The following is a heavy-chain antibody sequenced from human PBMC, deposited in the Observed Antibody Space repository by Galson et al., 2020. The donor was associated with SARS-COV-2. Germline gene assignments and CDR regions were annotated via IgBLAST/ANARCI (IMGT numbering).Heavy chain of an antibody. CDR3: AIDYDYYDSSGFFYAVYY. D-gene: IGHD3-22*01. CDR1: GYIFNSYG. Sequence: ASVTVSCKASGYIFNSYGLSWVRQAPGQGLEWLGWISAYNGDTNYAQNLQGRVTMTTDTSTKTAYMELRRLRSDDTAIYYCAIDYDYYDSSGFFYAVYYGGHGTLFIVSS. V-gene: IGHV1-18*01. CDR2: ISAYNGDT. J-gene: IGHJ4*01.